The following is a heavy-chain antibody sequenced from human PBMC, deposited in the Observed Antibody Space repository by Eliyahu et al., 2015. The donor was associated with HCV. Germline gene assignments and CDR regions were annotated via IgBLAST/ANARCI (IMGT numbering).Heavy chain of an antibody. J-gene: IGHJ5*02. CDR3: AGTWGYCSSTSCPTGWFDP. V-gene: IGHV4-39*01. D-gene: IGHD2-2*01. Sequence: GKGLEWIGSIYYSGSTYYNPSLKSRVTISVDTSKNQFSLKLSSVTAADTAVYYCAGTWGYCSSTSCPTGWFDPWGQGTLVTVSS. CDR2: IYYSGST.